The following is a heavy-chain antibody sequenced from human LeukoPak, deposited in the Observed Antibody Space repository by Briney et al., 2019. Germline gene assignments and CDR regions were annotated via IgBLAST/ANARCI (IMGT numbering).Heavy chain of an antibody. CDR2: INHSGST. CDR1: GGPFSGYY. D-gene: IGHD1-26*01. J-gene: IGHJ3*02. CDR3: ARHGGSGSRLGAFDI. V-gene: IGHV4-34*01. Sequence: SETLSLTCAVYGGPFSGYYWSWIRQPPGKGLEWIGEINHSGSTNYNPSLKSRVTISVDTSKNQFSLKLSSVTAADTAVYYCARHGGSGSRLGAFDIWGQGTMVTVSS.